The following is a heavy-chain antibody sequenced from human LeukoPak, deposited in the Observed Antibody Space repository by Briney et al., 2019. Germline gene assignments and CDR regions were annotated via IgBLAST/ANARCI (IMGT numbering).Heavy chain of an antibody. D-gene: IGHD3-10*01. V-gene: IGHV3-7*01. J-gene: IGHJ3*02. CDR1: GFTFSSYS. CDR3: ARDGNYDSGSYKDAFDI. Sequence: GGSLRLSCAASGFTFSSYSMNWVRQAPGKGLEWVANIKQDGSEKYYVDSVKGRFTISRDNAKNSLYLQMNSLRAEDTAVYYCARDGNYDSGSYKDAFDIWGQGTMVTVTS. CDR2: IKQDGSEK.